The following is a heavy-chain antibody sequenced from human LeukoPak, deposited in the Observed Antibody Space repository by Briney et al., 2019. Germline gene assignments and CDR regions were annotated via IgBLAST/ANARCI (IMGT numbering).Heavy chain of an antibody. Sequence: GGSLRLSCAASGFTFSSYWMHWVRQAPGKGLVWVSRINSDGSSTSYADSVKGRFTISRDNAKNTLYLQMNSLRAEDTAVYYCARVTIVGATGPLDYWGQGTLVTVSS. V-gene: IGHV3-74*01. D-gene: IGHD1-26*01. CDR1: GFTFSSYW. J-gene: IGHJ4*02. CDR2: INSDGSST. CDR3: ARVTIVGATGPLDY.